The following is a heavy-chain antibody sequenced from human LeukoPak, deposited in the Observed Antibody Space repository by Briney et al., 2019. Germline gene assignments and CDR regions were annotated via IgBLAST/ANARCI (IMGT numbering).Heavy chain of an antibody. J-gene: IGHJ4*02. CDR2: ISGSGGST. D-gene: IGHD3-22*01. CDR1: GFTFSSYA. CDR3: AKDMSCITMIVVVIGGFDY. V-gene: IGHV3-23*01. Sequence: GGSLRLSCAASGFTFSSYAMSWVRQAPGKGLEWVSAISGSGGSTYYADSVKGRFTISRDNSKNTLYLQMNSLRAEDTAVYYCAKDMSCITMIVVVIGGFDYWGQGTLVTVSS.